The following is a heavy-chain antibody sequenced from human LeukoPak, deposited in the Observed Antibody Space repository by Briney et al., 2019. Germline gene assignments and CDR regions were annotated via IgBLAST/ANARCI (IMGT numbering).Heavy chain of an antibody. CDR1: GFSLSTSGVG. D-gene: IGHD6-13*01. Sequence: SGPTLVKPTQTLTLTCTFSGFSLSTSGVGVGWIRQPPGKALEWLALIYWDDDKRYSPSLKSRLTITKDTSKNQVVLTMTNMDPVDTATYYCAHRDWLPNSSSWRPFDYWGQGTLVTVSS. CDR2: IYWDDDK. V-gene: IGHV2-5*02. J-gene: IGHJ4*02. CDR3: AHRDWLPNSSSWRPFDY.